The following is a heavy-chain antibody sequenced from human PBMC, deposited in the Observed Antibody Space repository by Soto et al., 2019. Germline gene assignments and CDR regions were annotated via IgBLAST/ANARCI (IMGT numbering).Heavy chain of an antibody. D-gene: IGHD3-16*01. J-gene: IGHJ6*03. V-gene: IGHV1-18*01. CDR3: ARARVSRWGHYYYYMDV. Sequence: QVQLVQSGAEVKKPGASVKVSCKASGYTFTSYGISWVRQAPGQGLEWMGWISAYNGNTNYAQKLQGRVTMTTDTPTSTAYMELRSLRSDDTAAHYCARARVSRWGHYYYYMDVWGKGTTVTVSS. CDR2: ISAYNGNT. CDR1: GYTFTSYG.